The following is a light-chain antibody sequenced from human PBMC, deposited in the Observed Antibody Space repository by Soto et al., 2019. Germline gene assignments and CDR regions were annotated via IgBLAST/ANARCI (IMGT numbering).Light chain of an antibody. J-gene: IGKJ1*01. CDR3: QQLNSYPWT. CDR2: DAS. V-gene: IGKV1-5*01. CDR1: QSISSW. Sequence: DIQMTQSPSTLSASVVDRVTITCRASQSISSWLAWYQQKPGKAPKLLIYDASTLASGVPSRFSGSGSGTDFTLTISTLQPEDFATYYCQQLNSYPWTFGQGTKVDIK.